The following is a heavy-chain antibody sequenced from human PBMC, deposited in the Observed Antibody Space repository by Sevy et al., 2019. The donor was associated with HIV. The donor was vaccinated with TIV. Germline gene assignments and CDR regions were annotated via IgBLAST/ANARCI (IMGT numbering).Heavy chain of an antibody. Sequence: GGSLRLSCAASGFTFSNAWMSWVRQAPGKGLEWVGRIKSKTDGGTTDYAAPVKGRFTISRDDSKNTLYLQMNSLKTEDTAVYYCTTDRGYCSSTSCSMEYFQHWGQGTLVTVSS. V-gene: IGHV3-15*01. J-gene: IGHJ1*01. D-gene: IGHD2-2*01. CDR1: GFTFSNAW. CDR2: IKSKTDGGTT. CDR3: TTDRGYCSSTSCSMEYFQH.